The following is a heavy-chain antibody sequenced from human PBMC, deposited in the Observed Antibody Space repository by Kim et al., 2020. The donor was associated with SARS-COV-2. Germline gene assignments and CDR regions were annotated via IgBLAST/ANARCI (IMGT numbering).Heavy chain of an antibody. D-gene: IGHD5-12*01. CDR2: T. J-gene: IGHJ4*02. Sequence: TDYAAPVKGRFTISRDDSKNTVYLQMNSLKAEDTAVYYCITDVGDGYNGGWGQGTLVTVSS. V-gene: IGHV3-15*01. CDR3: ITDVGDGYNGG.